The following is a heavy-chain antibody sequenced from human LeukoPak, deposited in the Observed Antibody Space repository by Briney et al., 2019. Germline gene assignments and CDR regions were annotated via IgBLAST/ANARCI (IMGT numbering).Heavy chain of an antibody. CDR1: GGSFSGYY. J-gene: IGHJ5*02. V-gene: IGHV4-59*10. CDR2: IYTSGST. CDR3: ARARKGSNWFDP. D-gene: IGHD1-14*01. Sequence: PSETLSLTCAVYGGSFSGYYWSWIRQPAGKGLEWIGRIYTSGSTNYNPSLKSRVTMSVDTSKNQFSLKLSSVTAADTAVYYCARARKGSNWFDPWGQGTLVTVSS.